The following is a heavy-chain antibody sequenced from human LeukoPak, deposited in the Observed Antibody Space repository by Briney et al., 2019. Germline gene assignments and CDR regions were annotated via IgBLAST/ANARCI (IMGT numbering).Heavy chain of an antibody. Sequence: SETLSLTCTVSGGFFTSGNYKWSWLRQPAGKGLEWIGRIYTNGNTDYSPSLKSRVTISIDMSKHQFFLKLSSVTAADTAVYYCARGPDHAKVGYWGQGTLVTVSS. V-gene: IGHV4-61*02. CDR1: GGFFTSGNYK. CDR2: IYTNGNT. CDR3: ARGPDHAKVGY. J-gene: IGHJ4*02. D-gene: IGHD1-26*01.